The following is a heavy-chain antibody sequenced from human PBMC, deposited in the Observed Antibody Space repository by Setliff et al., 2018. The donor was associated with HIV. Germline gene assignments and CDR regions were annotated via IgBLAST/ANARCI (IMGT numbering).Heavy chain of an antibody. V-gene: IGHV4-61*02. D-gene: IGHD6-19*01. CDR3: AIRGSSGWYVGGYFDY. CDR2: IYTSGST. CDR1: GGSISSGSYY. J-gene: IGHJ4*02. Sequence: PSETLSLTCTVSGGSISSGSYYWSWIRQPAGKGLEWIGRIYTSGSTNYNPSLKSRVTISVDTSKNQFSLKLSSVTAADTAVYYCAIRGSSGWYVGGYFDYWGQGTLVTVSS.